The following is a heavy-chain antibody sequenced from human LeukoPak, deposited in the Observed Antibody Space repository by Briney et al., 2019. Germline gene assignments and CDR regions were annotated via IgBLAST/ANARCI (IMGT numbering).Heavy chain of an antibody. Sequence: GGSLRLSCAAFGFTFSSYTMSWVRQAPGKGLEWVAVVYSGGSTYYADSVKGRFTISRDNSKNTLYFQMNSLRTEDTAVYYCAISGWSPADYWGQGTLVTVSS. J-gene: IGHJ4*02. CDR2: VYSGGST. V-gene: IGHV3-66*02. D-gene: IGHD6-19*01. CDR1: GFTFSSYT. CDR3: AISGWSPADY.